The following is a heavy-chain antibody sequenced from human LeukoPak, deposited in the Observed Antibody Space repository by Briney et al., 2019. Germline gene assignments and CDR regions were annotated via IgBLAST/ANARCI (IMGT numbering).Heavy chain of an antibody. CDR2: IGDSGGNT. V-gene: IGHV3-23*01. J-gene: IGHJ4*02. Sequence: GGSLRLSCAASGFTFSSYWMNWVRQAPGKGLEWVSAIGDSGGNTYYADSVRGRFTISRDNSKNTLYLQMKSLRAEDTAVYYCARAVAVAGTHFNYWGQGILVTVSS. CDR3: ARAVAVAGTHFNY. D-gene: IGHD6-19*01. CDR1: GFTFSSYW.